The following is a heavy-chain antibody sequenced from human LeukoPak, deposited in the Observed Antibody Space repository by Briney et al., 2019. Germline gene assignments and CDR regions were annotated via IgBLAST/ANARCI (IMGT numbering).Heavy chain of an antibody. Sequence: PGGSLRLSCAASGFTFSSYSMNWVRQAPGKGLEWVSYISSSSSTIYYADSVKGRFTISRDNAKNSLYLQINSLRAEDTAVYYCAREGYCSGGSCYRGPWWYYGMDVWGQGTTVTVSS. CDR1: GFTFSSYS. D-gene: IGHD2-15*01. CDR2: ISSSSSTI. J-gene: IGHJ6*02. V-gene: IGHV3-48*04. CDR3: AREGYCSGGSCYRGPWWYYGMDV.